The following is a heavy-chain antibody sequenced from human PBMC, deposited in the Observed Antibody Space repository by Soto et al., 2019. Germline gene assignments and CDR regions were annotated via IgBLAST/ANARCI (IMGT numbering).Heavy chain of an antibody. D-gene: IGHD1-20*01. CDR3: ARRDNWSDGWYDP. Sequence: SETLSLTCTVSGGSISSSNYYWGWIRQPPGKGLEWIGSIYHSGSTYYNPSLKSRVTISVDTSKKQFSLKLSSVTAADTAVYYCARRDNWSDGWYDPWGQGTLVTISS. V-gene: IGHV4-39*01. CDR1: GGSISSSNYY. J-gene: IGHJ5*02. CDR2: IYHSGST.